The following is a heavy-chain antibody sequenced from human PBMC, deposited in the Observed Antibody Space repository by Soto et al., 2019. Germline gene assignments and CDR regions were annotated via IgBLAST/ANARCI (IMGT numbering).Heavy chain of an antibody. J-gene: IGHJ6*02. V-gene: IGHV4-59*01. CDR2: IYYSGST. Sequence: QVQLQESGPGLVKPSETLSLTCTVSGGSISSYYWSWIRQPPGKGLEWIGYIYYSGSTNYNPSLKSRVTISVDTSKNQFSLKLSSVTAADTAVCYCARDMTAYGMDVWGQGTTVTVSS. CDR3: ARDMTAYGMDV. CDR1: GGSISSYY.